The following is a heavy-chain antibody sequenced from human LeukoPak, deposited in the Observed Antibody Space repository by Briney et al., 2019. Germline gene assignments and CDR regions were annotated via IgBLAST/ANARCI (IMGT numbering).Heavy chain of an antibody. CDR2: IYYSGST. V-gene: IGHV4-39*01. CDR1: CGSISSSSYF. CDR3: ARQLGRGAWCLDL. J-gene: IGHJ2*01. D-gene: IGHD7-27*01. Sequence: PSETLSLTCTVSCGSISSSSYFWGWIRQPPGKGLEWIATIYYSGSTYYNPSLKSRVTISVDTSKNQFSLKLSSVTAADTAVYYCARQLGRGAWCLDLWGRGTLVTVSS.